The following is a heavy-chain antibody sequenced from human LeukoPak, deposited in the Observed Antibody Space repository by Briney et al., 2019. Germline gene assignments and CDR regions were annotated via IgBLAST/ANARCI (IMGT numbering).Heavy chain of an antibody. CDR2: IKQDGSEK. J-gene: IGHJ3*02. CDR1: GFTFSSYW. V-gene: IGHV3-7*01. D-gene: IGHD2-2*01. Sequence: GGSLRLSCAASGFTFSSYWMSWVRQAPGKGLEWVANIKQDGSEKYYVDSVKGRFTISRDNAKNSLYLQMNSLRAEDTAVYYCARDILVVPAAIDAFDIWGQGTMVTVSS. CDR3: ARDILVVPAAIDAFDI.